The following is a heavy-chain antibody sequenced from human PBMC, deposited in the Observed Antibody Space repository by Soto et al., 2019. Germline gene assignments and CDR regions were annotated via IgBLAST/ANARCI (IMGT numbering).Heavy chain of an antibody. V-gene: IGHV4-4*09. CDR2: HHSDSI. Sequence: QVQLQESGPGLVKPSETLSLTCTVSGGFMSRQHWSWIRQPPGKGLEWIGHHSDSINYNPSLRRRPTTTTGTPKTQPSLKLTSMTAADTAVYYCVIYNVGGGGRGYWGQGTLVTVSS. CDR3: VIYNVGGGGRGY. CDR1: GGFMSRQH. D-gene: IGHD3-16*01. J-gene: IGHJ4*02.